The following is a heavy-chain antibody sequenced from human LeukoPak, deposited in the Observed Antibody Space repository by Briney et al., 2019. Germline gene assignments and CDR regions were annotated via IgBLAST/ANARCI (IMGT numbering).Heavy chain of an antibody. D-gene: IGHD7-27*01. CDR3: ASRKLGSDY. V-gene: IGHV4-34*01. CDR2: INHSGST. CDR1: GGSFSGYY. Sequence: NTSETLSLTCAVYGGSFSGYYWSWIRQPPGKGLEWIGEINHSGSTNYNPSLESRVTISADTSKNQFSLKLSSVTAADTAVYYCASRKLGSDYWGQGTLVTVSS. J-gene: IGHJ4*02.